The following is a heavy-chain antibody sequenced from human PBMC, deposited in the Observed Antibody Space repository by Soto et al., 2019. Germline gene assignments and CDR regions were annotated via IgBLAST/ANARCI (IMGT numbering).Heavy chain of an antibody. CDR1: GFTVSSNY. D-gene: IGHD2-2*01. CDR2: IYSGGST. V-gene: IGHV3-66*01. CDR3: ARDNIVVVPAAMLYYYYGMDV. J-gene: IGHJ6*02. Sequence: PVGSLRLSCAASGFTVSSNYMSWVRQAPGKGLEWVSAIYSGGSTYYADSVKGRFTISRDNSKNTLYLQMNSLRAEDTAVYYCARDNIVVVPAAMLYYYYGMDVWGQGTTVTVSS.